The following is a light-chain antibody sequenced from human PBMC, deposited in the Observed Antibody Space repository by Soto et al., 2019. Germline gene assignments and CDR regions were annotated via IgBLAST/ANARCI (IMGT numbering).Light chain of an antibody. CDR1: SSDVGGYNY. V-gene: IGLV2-14*01. J-gene: IGLJ2*01. CDR3: NSYTSSSTL. Sequence: QSVLTQPASVSGSPGQSITISCTGTSSDVGGYNYVSWYQQHPGKAPKLMIYEVSNRPAGVSNRFSGSKSGNTASLTISGLQAEDEADYYCNSYTSSSTLFGGGTQLTVL. CDR2: EVS.